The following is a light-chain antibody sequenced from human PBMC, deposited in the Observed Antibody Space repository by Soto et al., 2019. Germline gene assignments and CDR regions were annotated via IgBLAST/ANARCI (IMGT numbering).Light chain of an antibody. CDR2: WAS. Sequence: DFVMTQSPDSLAVSLGETATINCKSSQSVLYSSNNMNYLSWYQQKPGQPPKLLIYWASTRKSGVPDRISGSGSGTDFTLTSSSLQAEDVAVYYCQQYYRIPLTYGGGTKVEIK. V-gene: IGKV4-1*01. CDR3: QQYYRIPLT. CDR1: QSVLYSSNNMNY. J-gene: IGKJ4*01.